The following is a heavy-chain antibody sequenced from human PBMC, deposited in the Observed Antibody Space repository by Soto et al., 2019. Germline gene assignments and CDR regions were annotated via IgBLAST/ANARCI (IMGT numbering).Heavy chain of an antibody. D-gene: IGHD2-15*01. CDR2: IYYSGST. CDR3: ARDSRVGAATNRRMDV. CDR1: GGSISSYY. J-gene: IGHJ6*04. Sequence: SETLSLTCTVSGGSISSYYWSWIRQPPGKGLEWIGYIYYSGSTNYNPSLKSRVTISVDTSKNQFSLKLSSVTAADTAVYYCARDSRVGAATNRRMDVWGKGTTVTVSS. V-gene: IGHV4-59*01.